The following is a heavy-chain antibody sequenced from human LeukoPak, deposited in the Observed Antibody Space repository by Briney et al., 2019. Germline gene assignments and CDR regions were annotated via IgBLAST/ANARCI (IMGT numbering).Heavy chain of an antibody. J-gene: IGHJ5*02. CDR1: GYTFTSYA. D-gene: IGHD3-22*01. Sequence: GASVKVSCKASGYTFTSYAISWVRQAPGQGLEWMGGIIPIFGTANYAQKFQGRVTITADESTSTAYMELSSLRSEDTAVYYCAIYYDSKFQYNWFDPWGQGTLVTVSS. CDR2: IIPIFGTA. CDR3: AIYYDSKFQYNWFDP. V-gene: IGHV1-69*13.